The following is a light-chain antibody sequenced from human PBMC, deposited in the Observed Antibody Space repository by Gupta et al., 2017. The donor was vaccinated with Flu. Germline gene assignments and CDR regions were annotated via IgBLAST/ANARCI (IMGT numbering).Light chain of an antibody. J-gene: IGKJ5*01. Sequence: YSLSASLGDRVIITCQASQDTNNFVNWYQQKPGKAPKLLIYDASHWETGVPSRFSGSGYGTYFTLTISNRHPEDIATYYCQHNEYLPPITFGQGTRMEI. CDR2: DAS. CDR3: QHNEYLPPIT. CDR1: QDTNNF. V-gene: IGKV1-33*01.